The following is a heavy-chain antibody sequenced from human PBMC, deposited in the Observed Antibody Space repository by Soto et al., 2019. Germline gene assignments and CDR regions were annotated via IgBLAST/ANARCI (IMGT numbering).Heavy chain of an antibody. Sequence: EVQLLESGGGLVQPGGSLRLSCAASGFTFSSYAMSWVRQAPGKGLEWVSSITSTGDRAYYADSVKGRFTVSRDNSKNTLYLQMNSLRAEDTAVYYCAKYYIVTRSPFDYWGQGTLVTVSS. D-gene: IGHD3-10*01. CDR3: AKYYIVTRSPFDY. CDR2: ITSTGDRA. CDR1: GFTFSSYA. J-gene: IGHJ4*02. V-gene: IGHV3-23*01.